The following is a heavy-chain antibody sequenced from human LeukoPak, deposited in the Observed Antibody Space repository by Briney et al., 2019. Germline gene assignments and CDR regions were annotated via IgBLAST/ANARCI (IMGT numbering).Heavy chain of an antibody. V-gene: IGHV1-2*02. J-gene: IGHJ4*02. CDR2: INPNSGDT. D-gene: IGHD6-19*01. CDR3: ARDLSEGFDY. CDR1: GYTFTGTY. Sequence: GASVKVSCRSSGYTFTGTYMHWVRQAPGQGLEWMGWINPNSGDTNYAQKFRGRVTMTRDKSISTAYMELSRLRSDDTAVYYCARDLSEGFDYWGQGTLVTVSS.